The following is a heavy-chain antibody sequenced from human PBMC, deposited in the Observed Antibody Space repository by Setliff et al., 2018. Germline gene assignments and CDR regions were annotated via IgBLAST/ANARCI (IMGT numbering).Heavy chain of an antibody. Sequence: PSETLSLTCTVSGGSISSGDYYWSWIRQPPGKGLEWIGYIYYSGNSNYDTNYNPSLKSRVTILSDTSKNQFSLILSSVTAADTAVYYCASERESASRQTYFDSRGQGTLVTVSS. J-gene: IGHJ4*02. CDR1: GGSISSGDYY. CDR2: IYYSGNSNYDT. V-gene: IGHV4-61*08. CDR3: ASERESASRQTYFDS. D-gene: IGHD2-15*01.